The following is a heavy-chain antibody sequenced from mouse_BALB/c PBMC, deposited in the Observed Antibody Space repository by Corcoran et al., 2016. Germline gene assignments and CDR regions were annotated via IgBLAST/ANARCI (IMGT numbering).Heavy chain of an antibody. CDR1: GFSLSTSGMG. J-gene: IGHJ4*01. CDR3: ARRGPYDGGAMDY. D-gene: IGHD2-14*01. V-gene: IGHV8-12*01. Sequence: QVTLKESGPGILQPSQTLSLTCSFSGFSLSTSGMGVSWIRQPSGKGLEWLAHIYWDDDKRYNPSLKSRLTISKDTSSNQVFLKITSVDTADTATYYCARRGPYDGGAMDYWGQGTSVTVSS. CDR2: IYWDDDK.